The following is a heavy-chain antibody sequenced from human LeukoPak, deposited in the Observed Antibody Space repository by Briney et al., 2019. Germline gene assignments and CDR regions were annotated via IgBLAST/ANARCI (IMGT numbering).Heavy chain of an antibody. V-gene: IGHV4-59*01. CDR1: GGSISRYY. CDR2: IYYSGST. CDR3: ASTSEGYCSGGSCYATPYFDY. Sequence: SETLSLTCTVSGGSISRYYWSWIRQPPGKGLEWIGYIYYSGSTNYNPSLKSRVTISVDTSKNQFSLKLSSVTAADTAVYYCASTSEGYCSGGSCYATPYFDYWGQGTLVTVSS. J-gene: IGHJ4*02. D-gene: IGHD2-15*01.